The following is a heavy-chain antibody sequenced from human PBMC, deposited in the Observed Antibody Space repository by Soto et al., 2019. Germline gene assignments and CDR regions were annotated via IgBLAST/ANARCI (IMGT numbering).Heavy chain of an antibody. CDR3: ARAHCGGDCYSGVDY. CDR1: GYTFTGYY. J-gene: IGHJ4*02. V-gene: IGHV1-2*04. D-gene: IGHD2-21*02. Sequence: QVQLVQSGAEVKKPGASVKVSCKASGYTFTGYYMHWVRQAPGQGLEWMGWINPNSGGTNYAQKFQGWVTRTREPAISTAYMELSRLGSDETAVYYCARAHCGGDCYSGVDYWGQGTLVTVSS. CDR2: INPNSGGT.